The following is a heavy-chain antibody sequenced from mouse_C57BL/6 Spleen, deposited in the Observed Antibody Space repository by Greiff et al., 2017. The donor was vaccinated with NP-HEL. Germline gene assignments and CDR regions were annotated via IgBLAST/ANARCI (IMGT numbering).Heavy chain of an antibody. J-gene: IGHJ2*01. CDR2: IDPNSGGT. D-gene: IGHD1-1*01. Sequence: VQLQQPGAELVKPGASVKLSCKASGYTFTSYWMHWVKQRPGRGLEWIGRIDPNSGGTKYNEKFKSKATLTVDKPSSTAYMQRSSLTSEDSAVYYCARSRLITTVVGDYWGQGTTLTVSS. V-gene: IGHV1-72*01. CDR1: GYTFTSYW. CDR3: ARSRLITTVVGDY.